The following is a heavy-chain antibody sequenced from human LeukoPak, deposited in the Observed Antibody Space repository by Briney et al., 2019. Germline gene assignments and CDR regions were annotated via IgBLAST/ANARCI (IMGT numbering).Heavy chain of an antibody. CDR3: ATGLPEYSSSSNYYYGMDV. J-gene: IGHJ6*02. D-gene: IGHD6-6*01. Sequence: ASVKVSCKVSGYTLTELSMHWVRQAPGKGLEWMGGFDREDGETIYAQKFQGRVTMTEDTSTDTAYMELGSLRSEDTAVYYCATGLPEYSSSSNYYYGMDVWGQGTTVTVSS. CDR1: GYTLTELS. CDR2: FDREDGET. V-gene: IGHV1-24*01.